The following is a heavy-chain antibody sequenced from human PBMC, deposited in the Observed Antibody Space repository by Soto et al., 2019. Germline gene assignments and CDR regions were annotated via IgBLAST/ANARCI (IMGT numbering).Heavy chain of an antibody. V-gene: IGHV3-23*01. Sequence: EVQLLESGGGLVQPGGSLRLSCAASGFPFSTSAMNWVRQAPGKGLEWVSIISASSDAAYYAESVKGRFASSRDNSKNTLYLQMNSLRAEDTAVYYCAKCSGSYPVYNGLSLWGQGTTVTVS. J-gene: IGHJ6*02. CDR1: GFPFSTSA. D-gene: IGHD1-26*01. CDR2: ISASSDAA. CDR3: AKCSGSYPVYNGLSL.